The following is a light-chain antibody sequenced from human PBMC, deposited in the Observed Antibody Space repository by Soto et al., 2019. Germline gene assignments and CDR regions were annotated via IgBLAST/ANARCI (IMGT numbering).Light chain of an antibody. CDR3: QQYNSYYT. J-gene: IGKJ1*01. CDR1: QSISSW. V-gene: IGKV1-5*01. CDR2: DVF. Sequence: DIQMTQSPSTLSASVGDRVTIPCRASQSISSWLAWYQQKPGKAPQLLSYDVFSLESGVPSRFSGSGSGTEFTLTISSLTPDDFANYYYQQYNSYYTFRQGRKVEMK.